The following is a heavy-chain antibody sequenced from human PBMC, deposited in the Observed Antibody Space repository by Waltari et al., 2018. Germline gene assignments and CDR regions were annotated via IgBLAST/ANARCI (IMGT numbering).Heavy chain of an antibody. CDR3: ASLPSSSWYAFDI. D-gene: IGHD6-13*01. J-gene: IGHJ3*02. CDR1: GFTFSSYS. Sequence: EVQLVESGGGLVQPGGSLRLSCAASGFTFSSYSMNWVRQAPGKGLELVSYISSSSSTIYYADSVKGRFTISRDNAKNSLYLQMNSLRAEDTAVYYCASLPSSSWYAFDIWGQGTMVTVSS. V-gene: IGHV3-48*04. CDR2: ISSSSSTI.